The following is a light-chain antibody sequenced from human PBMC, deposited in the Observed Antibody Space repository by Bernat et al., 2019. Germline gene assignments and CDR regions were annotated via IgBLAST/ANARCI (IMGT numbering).Light chain of an antibody. V-gene: IGLV1-44*01. J-gene: IGLJ3*02. CDR2: NNN. CDR3: AAWEDSLNGWV. CDR1: SSNIGSNT. Sequence: QSVLTQPPSTSGTPGQRVTISCSGSSSNIGSNTVNWYQQLPGTAPKLLIYNNNQRPSGVPDRFSGSKSGTSASLAISGLQSEDEADYYCAAWEDSLNGWVFGGGTKLTVL.